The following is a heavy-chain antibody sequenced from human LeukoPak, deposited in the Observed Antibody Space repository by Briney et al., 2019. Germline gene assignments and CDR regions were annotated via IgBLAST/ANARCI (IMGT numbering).Heavy chain of an antibody. CDR3: ARESSWYYFDY. D-gene: IGHD6-13*01. V-gene: IGHV7-4-1*02. CDR1: GYTFTSYA. CDR2: INTNTGNP. Sequence: ASVKVSCKASGYTFTSYAMNWVRQAPGQGLEWMGWINTNTGNPTYAQGFTERLVFSLDTSGSTAYLQISSLKAEDTAVYYCARESSWYYFDYWGQGTLVTVSS. J-gene: IGHJ4*02.